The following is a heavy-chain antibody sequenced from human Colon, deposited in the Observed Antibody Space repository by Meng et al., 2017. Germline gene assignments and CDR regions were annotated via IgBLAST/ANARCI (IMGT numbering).Heavy chain of an antibody. V-gene: IGHV1-18*01. CDR1: GGTFSSYA. D-gene: IGHD5-24*01. CDR2: ITPYNGNA. CDR3: ARDRLNYWFDP. Sequence: QVELGQSGAEVKKPGSSVKVSCKASGGTFSSYAISWVRQAPGQGLEWMGSITPYNGNAKSSQKFQGRVTMTTDTSTSTAYLELRSLRSDDTAVYFCARDRLNYWFDPWGQGTLVTVSS. J-gene: IGHJ5*02.